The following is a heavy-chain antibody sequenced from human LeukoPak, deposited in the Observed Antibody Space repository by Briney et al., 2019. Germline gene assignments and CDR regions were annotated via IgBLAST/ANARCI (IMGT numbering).Heavy chain of an antibody. Sequence: GGSLRLSCAASGFTFSSYSMNWVRQAPGKGLEWVSSISSSSSYISYADSVKGRFTISRDNAKNSLYLQMNSLRAEDTAVYYCAISVLTFGVVPALAGYNHGMAVWGQGTTVTVSS. CDR2: ISSSSSYI. D-gene: IGHD3-16*01. J-gene: IGHJ6*02. V-gene: IGHV3-21*01. CDR3: AISVLTFGVVPALAGYNHGMAV. CDR1: GFTFSSYS.